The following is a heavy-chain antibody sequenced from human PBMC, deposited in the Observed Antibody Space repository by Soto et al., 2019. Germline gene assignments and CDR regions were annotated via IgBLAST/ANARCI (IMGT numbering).Heavy chain of an antibody. CDR1: GYTFTGYY. V-gene: IGHV1-2*02. CDR3: AREVGGGRQYYFDS. CDR2: TNPSNGGT. Sequence: ASVKVSCKASGYTFTGYYIHWVRQAPGQGLEWMGWTNPSNGGTNYAQKFQGRVTMTRDTSLSIAYMELTTLRSDDTAVFYCAREVGGGRQYYFDSWGLGPLVTVSS. J-gene: IGHJ4*02. D-gene: IGHD3-10*01.